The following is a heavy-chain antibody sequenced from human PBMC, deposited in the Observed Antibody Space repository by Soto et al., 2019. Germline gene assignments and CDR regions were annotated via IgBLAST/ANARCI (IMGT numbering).Heavy chain of an antibody. D-gene: IGHD1-26*01. CDR2: IYHSGST. Sequence: SETLSLTCAVSGGSISSSNWWSWVRQPPGKGLEWIGEIYHSGSTNYNPSLKSRVTISVDKSKNQFSLKLSSVTAADTAVYYCASREREEWEPRDYWGQGTLVTVSS. CDR3: ASREREEWEPRDY. V-gene: IGHV4-4*02. CDR1: GGSISSSNW. J-gene: IGHJ4*02.